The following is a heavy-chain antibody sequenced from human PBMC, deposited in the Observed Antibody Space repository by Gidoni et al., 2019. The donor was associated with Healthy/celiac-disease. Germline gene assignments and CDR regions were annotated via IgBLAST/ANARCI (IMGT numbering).Heavy chain of an antibody. CDR2: ISGSGGST. Sequence: EVQLLESGGGLVQPGGSLRLSCAASGFTFSSYAMSWVRQAPGKGLEWVSAISGSGGSTYYADSVKGRFTISRDNSKNTLYLQMNSLRAEDTAVYYCVRGRWYSPYYFDYWGQGTLVTVSS. CDR1: GFTFSSYA. CDR3: VRGRWYSPYYFDY. J-gene: IGHJ4*02. D-gene: IGHD2-15*01. V-gene: IGHV3-23*01.